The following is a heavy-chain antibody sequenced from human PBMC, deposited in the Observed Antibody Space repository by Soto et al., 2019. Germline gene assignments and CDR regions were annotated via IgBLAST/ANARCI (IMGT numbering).Heavy chain of an antibody. D-gene: IGHD6-19*01. V-gene: IGHV1-18*01. CDR1: GYTFTSYG. CDR3: ARDGGQWLAGQDAFDI. CDR2: ISAYNGNT. J-gene: IGHJ3*02. Sequence: ASVKVSCKASGYTFTSYGISWVRQAPGQGLEWMGWISAYNGNTNYAQKLQGRVTMTTDTSTSTAYMELRSLRSDDTAVYYCARDGGQWLAGQDAFDIWGQGTLVTVSS.